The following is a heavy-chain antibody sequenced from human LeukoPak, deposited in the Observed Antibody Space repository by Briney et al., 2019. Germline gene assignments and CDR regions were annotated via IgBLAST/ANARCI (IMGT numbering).Heavy chain of an antibody. J-gene: IGHJ4*02. CDR2: ISSNGGST. V-gene: IGHV3-64D*06. Sequence: PGRSLRLSCAASGSTFSSYGMHWVRQAPGKGLEHVSAISSNGGSTYYADSVKGRFTISRDNSENTLYLQMSSLRAEDTAFYYCVKHFDYWGQGTLVTVSS. CDR1: GSTFSSYG. CDR3: VKHFDY.